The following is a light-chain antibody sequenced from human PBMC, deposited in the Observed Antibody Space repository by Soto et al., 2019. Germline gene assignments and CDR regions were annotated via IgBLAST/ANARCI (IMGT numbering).Light chain of an antibody. Sequence: IQMTQSPSSLSASVGDRVTITCRASQGISNELGWYQQRPGKAPKVLIYGASNLQSGVPSRFSRSASGTDFTLTISSLQPEDFATYYCLQDYTYPWTFGQGTKVDIK. CDR1: QGISNE. V-gene: IGKV1-6*01. CDR2: GAS. J-gene: IGKJ1*01. CDR3: LQDYTYPWT.